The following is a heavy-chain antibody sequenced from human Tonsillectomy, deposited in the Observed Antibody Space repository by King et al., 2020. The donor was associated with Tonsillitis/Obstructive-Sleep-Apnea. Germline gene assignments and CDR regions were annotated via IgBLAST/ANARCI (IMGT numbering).Heavy chain of an antibody. CDR2: IYYSGST. D-gene: IGHD2-2*01. CDR3: ARLGRDQALDY. Sequence: QLQESGPGLVKPSETLSLTCTVSGGSISSSSYYWGWIRQPPGKGLEWIGSIYYSGSTYYNPSLKSRVTISVDTSKNPFSLKLSSVTAADTAVYYCARLGRDQALDYWGQGTLVTVSS. J-gene: IGHJ4*02. V-gene: IGHV4-39*01. CDR1: GGSISSSSYY.